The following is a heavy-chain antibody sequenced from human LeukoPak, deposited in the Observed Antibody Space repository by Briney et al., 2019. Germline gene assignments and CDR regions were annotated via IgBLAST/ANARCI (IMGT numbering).Heavy chain of an antibody. D-gene: IGHD6-19*01. J-gene: IGHJ4*02. V-gene: IGHV4-4*02. CDR2: IYHSGST. CDR3: ARGTGYSSGCPDY. Sequence: SETLSLTCAVSGGSISSRHWWSWVRQPPGKGLEWIGEIYHSGSTNYSPSLKSRVTLSVDKSKNQFSLKLSSVTAADTAVYYCARGTGYSSGCPDYWGQGTLVTVPS. CDR1: GGSISSRHW.